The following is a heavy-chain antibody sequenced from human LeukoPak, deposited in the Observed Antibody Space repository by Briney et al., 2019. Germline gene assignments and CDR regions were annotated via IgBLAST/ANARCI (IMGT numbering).Heavy chain of an antibody. Sequence: ASETLSLTCTVSGGSISSYYWSWIRQPPGKGLEWIGYIYYSGSTNYNPSLKSRVTISVDTSKNQFSLKLSSVTAADTAVYYCAREGYSGYSPFDYWGQGTLVTVSS. D-gene: IGHD5-12*01. CDR1: GGSISSYY. CDR3: AREGYSGYSPFDY. CDR2: IYYSGST. J-gene: IGHJ4*02. V-gene: IGHV4-59*12.